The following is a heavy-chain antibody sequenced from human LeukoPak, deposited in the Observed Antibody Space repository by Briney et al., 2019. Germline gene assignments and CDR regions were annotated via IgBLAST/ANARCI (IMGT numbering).Heavy chain of an antibody. D-gene: IGHD3-22*01. CDR3: ARAPAEIGGYYPEYFRH. CDR1: GFTFSRYW. J-gene: IGHJ1*01. CDR2: IKSDEST. Sequence: PGGSLRLSCAASGFTFSRYWMHWVRQAPGKGLVWVSRIKSDESTNYADSVKGRFTISRDNAKNTVSLQMNSLRAEDTGVYYCARAPAEIGGYYPEYFRHWGQGTLVTVSS. V-gene: IGHV3-74*01.